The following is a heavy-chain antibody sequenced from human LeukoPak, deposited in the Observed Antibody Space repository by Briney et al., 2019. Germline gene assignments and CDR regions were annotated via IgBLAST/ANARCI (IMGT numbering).Heavy chain of an antibody. J-gene: IGHJ4*02. V-gene: IGHV4-59*01. CDR3: ARHVLWFGELSAFDY. CDR1: GGSISSYY. D-gene: IGHD3-10*01. CDR2: IYYSGST. Sequence: PSETLSLTCTVSGGSISSYYWSWIRQPPGKGLEWIGNIYYSGSTNYNPSLKSRVTISVDTSKNQFSLTLSSVTAADTAVYFCARHVLWFGELSAFDYWGQGTLVTVSS.